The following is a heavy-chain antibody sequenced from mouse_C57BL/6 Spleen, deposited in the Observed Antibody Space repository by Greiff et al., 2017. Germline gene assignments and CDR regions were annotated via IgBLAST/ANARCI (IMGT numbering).Heavy chain of an antibody. V-gene: IGHV6-6*01. D-gene: IGHD2-2*01. CDR3: TYGYPDY. J-gene: IGHJ2*01. CDR1: GFTFSDSW. CDR2: FSTKGNNHAT. Sequence: EVKVVESGGGLVQPGGSMKLSCAASGFTFSDSWMDWVRQSPEKGLEWVAKFSTKGNNHATSYAVSVKGRFTSSRDDTKSSVYLQMQSLRAEDTGNYYSTYGYPDYWGQGTTLTVSS.